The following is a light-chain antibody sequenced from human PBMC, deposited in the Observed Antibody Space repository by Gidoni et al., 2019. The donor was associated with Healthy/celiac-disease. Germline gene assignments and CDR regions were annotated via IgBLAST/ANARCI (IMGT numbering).Light chain of an antibody. CDR2: AAS. J-gene: IGKJ3*01. V-gene: IGKV1-9*01. CDR3: QQRNSYPFT. Sequence: DIQLTPSPSFLSASVGDRVTITCRASQGISSYLAWYQQKPGKAPKLLIYAASTLQSGVPSRFSGSGSGTEFTLTISSLQPEDFATYYCQQRNSYPFTFXPXTKVEIK. CDR1: QGISSY.